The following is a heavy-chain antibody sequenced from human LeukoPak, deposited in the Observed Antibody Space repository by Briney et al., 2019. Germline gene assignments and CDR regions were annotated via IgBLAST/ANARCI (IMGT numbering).Heavy chain of an antibody. D-gene: IGHD2-21*02. CDR2: IIPILGIA. CDR1: GGTFSSYA. J-gene: IGHJ5*02. V-gene: IGHV1-69*04. CDR3: ATDCGGDCYSNWFDP. Sequence: GASVKVSCKSSGGTFSSYAISWVRQAPGQGLEWMGRIIPILGIANYAQKFQGRVTITADKSTSTAYMELSSLRSEDTAVYHCATDCGGDCYSNWFDPWGQGTLVTVSS.